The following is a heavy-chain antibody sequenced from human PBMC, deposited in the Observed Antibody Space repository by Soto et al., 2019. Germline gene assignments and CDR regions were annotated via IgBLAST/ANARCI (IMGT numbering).Heavy chain of an antibody. CDR3: ARARGARYFDY. Sequence: QVQLQESGPGLVKPSQTLSLTCTVSGGSISSGDYYWSWIRQPPGKGLEWIGYIYDSGSTYYNPSLTSRVTISVDTSKTQFSLKLSSVTAADTAVYYCARARGARYFDYWGQGTLVTVSS. D-gene: IGHD2-15*01. CDR2: IYDSGST. J-gene: IGHJ4*02. CDR1: GGSISSGDYY. V-gene: IGHV4-30-4*01.